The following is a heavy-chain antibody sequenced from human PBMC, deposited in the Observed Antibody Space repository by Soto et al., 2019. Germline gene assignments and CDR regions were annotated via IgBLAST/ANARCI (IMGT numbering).Heavy chain of an antibody. CDR1: GDSVSSNSAA. CDR2: TYYRSKWYN. V-gene: IGHV6-1*01. D-gene: IGHD2-2*01. CDR3: ASLNCISTSCSRGFDP. J-gene: IGHJ5*02. Sequence: SQPLSLTCAISGDSVSSNSAAWNWIRQSPSRGLEWLGRTYYRSKWYNDYAVPVKSRITINPDTSKNQFSLQLNSVTPEDTAVYYCASLNCISTSCSRGFDPWGQGTLVTVSS.